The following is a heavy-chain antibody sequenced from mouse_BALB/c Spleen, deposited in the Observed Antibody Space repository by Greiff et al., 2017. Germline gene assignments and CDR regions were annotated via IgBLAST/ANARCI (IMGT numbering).Heavy chain of an antibody. J-gene: IGHJ4*01. CDR1: GFTFSSYG. Sequence: DVHLVESGGGLVQPGGSLKLSCAASGFTFSSYGMSWVRQTPDKRLELVATINSNGGSTYYPDSVKGRFTISRDNAKNTRYLQMSSLKSEDTAMYYCARDGGLPYAMDYWGQGTSVTVSS. D-gene: IGHD2-10*01. CDR2: INSNGGST. V-gene: IGHV5-6-3*01. CDR3: ARDGGLPYAMDY.